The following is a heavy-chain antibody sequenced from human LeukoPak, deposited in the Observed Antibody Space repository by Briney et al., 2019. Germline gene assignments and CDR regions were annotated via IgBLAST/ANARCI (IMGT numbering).Heavy chain of an antibody. J-gene: IGHJ5*02. D-gene: IGHD6-19*01. CDR3: ARDIAVAGPNWFDP. Sequence: GGSLRLSCAASGFTFSSYGMHWVRQAPGKGLEWVAFIRYDGSNKYYADSVKGRLTISRDNSKNTLYLQMNSLRAEDTAVYYCARDIAVAGPNWFDPWGQGTLVTVSS. CDR2: IRYDGSNK. V-gene: IGHV3-30*02. CDR1: GFTFSSYG.